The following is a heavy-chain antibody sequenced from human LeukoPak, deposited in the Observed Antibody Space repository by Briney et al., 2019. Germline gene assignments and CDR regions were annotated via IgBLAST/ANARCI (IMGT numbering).Heavy chain of an antibody. CDR1: GFTFSSHW. Sequence: GGSLRLSCAASGFTFSSHWMSWVRQAPGKGLEWVANIKQDGSEKYYVDSVKGRFTISRDNAKNSLYLQMNSLRAEDTAVYYCARDNVVVVPAATYYFDYWGQGTLVTVSS. J-gene: IGHJ4*02. D-gene: IGHD2-2*01. CDR3: ARDNVVVVPAATYYFDY. V-gene: IGHV3-7*01. CDR2: IKQDGSEK.